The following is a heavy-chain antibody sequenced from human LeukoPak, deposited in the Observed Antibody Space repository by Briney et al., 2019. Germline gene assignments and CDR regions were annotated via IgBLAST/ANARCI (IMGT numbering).Heavy chain of an antibody. J-gene: IGHJ3*02. D-gene: IGHD2-2*01. V-gene: IGHV1-18*01. CDR3: ARDHRSGYCSSTSCCFAGSQSAFDI. CDR1: GYTFTSYG. CDR2: ISAYNGNT. Sequence: ASVKVSCKASGYTFTSYGISWVRQAPGQGLEWMGWISAYNGNTNYAQKLQGRVTMTTDTSTSTAYIELRSLRSDDTAVYYCARDHRSGYCSSTSCCFAGSQSAFDIWGQGTMVTVSS.